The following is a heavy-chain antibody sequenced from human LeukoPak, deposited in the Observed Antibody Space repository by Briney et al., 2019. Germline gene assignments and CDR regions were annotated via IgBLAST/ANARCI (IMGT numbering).Heavy chain of an antibody. V-gene: IGHV4-30-2*02. Sequence: SETLSLTCAVSGGSISSGGYSWSWIRQPPGKGLEWIGYIYHSGSTYYNPSLKSRVTISVDTSKNQFSLKLSSVTAADTAVYYCARFIKARYCSGTSCLHTYFDYWGQGTLVTVSS. CDR3: ARFIKARYCSGTSCLHTYFDY. D-gene: IGHD2-2*01. CDR2: IYHSGST. CDR1: GGSISSGGYS. J-gene: IGHJ4*02.